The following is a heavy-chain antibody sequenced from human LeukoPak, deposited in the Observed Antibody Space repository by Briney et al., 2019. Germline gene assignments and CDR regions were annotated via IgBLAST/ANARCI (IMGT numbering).Heavy chain of an antibody. D-gene: IGHD6-19*01. CDR1: GFTFSSCS. CDR2: ISSSSSTI. Sequence: PGGSLRLSCAATGFTFSSCSMNWVRQAPGKGLEWVSYISSSSSTIYYADSVKGRFTISRDNAKNSLYLQMNSLRAEDTALYYCARVRGIAVAGEIDYWGQGTLVSVSS. J-gene: IGHJ4*02. V-gene: IGHV3-48*01. CDR3: ARVRGIAVAGEIDY.